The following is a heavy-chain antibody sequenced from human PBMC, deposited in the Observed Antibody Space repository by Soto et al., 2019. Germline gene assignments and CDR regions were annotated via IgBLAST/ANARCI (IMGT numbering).Heavy chain of an antibody. D-gene: IGHD4-17*01. J-gene: IGHJ3*02. CDR3: ASDVDYSGRRYPTTDGIDI. CDR2: VCYDGSRE. Sequence: QPGGTLRLSCAASGFIFRSYGIHWVRQAPGKGLVRVAVVCYDGSREYYEDTATDRASISSGNYKKTDYLKMDSRRAEDTAVYYCASDVDYSGRRYPTTDGIDIWGQGTM. CDR1: GFIFRSYG. V-gene: IGHV3-33*01.